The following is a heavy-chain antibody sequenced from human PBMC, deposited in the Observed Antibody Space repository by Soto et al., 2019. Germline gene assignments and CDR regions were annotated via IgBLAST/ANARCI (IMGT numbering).Heavy chain of an antibody. V-gene: IGHV4-59*01. J-gene: IGHJ6*02. Sequence: KPSETLSLTCTVSGGSISSYYWSWIRQPPGKGLEWIGYIYYSGSTNYNPSLKSRVTISVDTSKNQFSLKLSSVTAADTAVYYCAREGVHYSSSRHGMDVWGQGTKVTVSS. CDR2: IYYSGST. CDR3: AREGVHYSSSRHGMDV. D-gene: IGHD6-13*01. CDR1: GGSISSYY.